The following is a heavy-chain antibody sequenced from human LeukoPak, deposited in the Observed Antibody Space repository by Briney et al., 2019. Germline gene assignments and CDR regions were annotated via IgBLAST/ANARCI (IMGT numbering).Heavy chain of an antibody. Sequence: GASVKVSCKASGYTFTGYYMHWVRQAPGQGLEWMGWINPNSGGTNYAQKFQGRVTMTTDTSTSTAYMELRSLTSDDTAVYYCSRTNWVAATGTGSDYWGQGTLVTVSS. J-gene: IGHJ4*02. CDR3: SRTNWVAATGTGSDY. CDR2: INPNSGGT. CDR1: GYTFTGYY. V-gene: IGHV1-2*02. D-gene: IGHD1-26*01.